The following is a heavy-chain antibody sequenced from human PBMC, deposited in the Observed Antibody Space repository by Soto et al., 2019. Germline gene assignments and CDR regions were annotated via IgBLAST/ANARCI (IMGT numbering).Heavy chain of an antibody. V-gene: IGHV4-59*01. CDR2: IYYNGSA. CDR3: AREGAIAAPEGYYYYYMDV. J-gene: IGHJ6*03. Sequence: SETLSLTCTVSGGSISSYYWSWIRQPPGKGLEWIGYIYYNGSANYNPSLKSRITISIDTSKNQFSLKLSTVTAEDTAVYFCAREGAIAAPEGYYYYYMDVWGKGTTVTVSS. D-gene: IGHD6-13*01. CDR1: GGSISSYY.